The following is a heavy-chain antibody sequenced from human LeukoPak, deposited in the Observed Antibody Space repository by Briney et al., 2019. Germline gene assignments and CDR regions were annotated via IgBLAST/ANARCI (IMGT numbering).Heavy chain of an antibody. CDR2: MNPNSGDP. V-gene: IGHV1-8*01. J-gene: IGHJ5*02. CDR1: GYTFTSYD. D-gene: IGHD5-18*01. Sequence: GASVKVSCKPSGYTFTSYDINWVRQATGQGLEWMGWMNPNSGDPGYTQKFQGRVTMTRNTSISTAYMELSSLRSEDTAVYYCARGRRGIQQWLRSAAGANWFDPWGQGTRVIVSA. CDR3: ARGRRGIQQWLRSAAGANWFDP.